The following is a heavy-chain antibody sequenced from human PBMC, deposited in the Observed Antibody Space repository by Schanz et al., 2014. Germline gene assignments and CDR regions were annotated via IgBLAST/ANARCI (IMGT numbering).Heavy chain of an antibody. CDR3: AKSKSQLPLFDY. CDR2: IWYDGSNK. CDR1: GFTFSSYG. D-gene: IGHD2-21*01. V-gene: IGHV3-33*06. J-gene: IGHJ4*02. Sequence: QVQLVESGGGVVQPGRSLRLSCAASGFTFSSYGMHWVRQAPGKGLEWVAIIWYDGSNKYYADSVKGRFTISRDNSKYTLFLQMNSLRADDTAVYYCAKSKSQLPLFDYWGQGTLVAVSS.